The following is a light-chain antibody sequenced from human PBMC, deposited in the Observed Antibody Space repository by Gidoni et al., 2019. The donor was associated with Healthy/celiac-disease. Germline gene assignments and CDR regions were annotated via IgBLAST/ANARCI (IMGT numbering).Light chain of an antibody. V-gene: IGKV1-39*01. CDR1: QSISSY. CDR2: AAS. Sequence: DIQMTQSPSSLSASVGDRVTITCRASQSISSYLNWYQQKPGKAPKLLIYAASSLQSGVPSRFSGSGSGTDFTLTISILQPADFATYSCQQSYSTWTFGQGTKVDIK. CDR3: QQSYSTWT. J-gene: IGKJ1*01.